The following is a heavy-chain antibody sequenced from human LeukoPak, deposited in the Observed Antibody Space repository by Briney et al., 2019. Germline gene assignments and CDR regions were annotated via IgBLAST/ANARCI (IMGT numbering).Heavy chain of an antibody. J-gene: IGHJ4*02. D-gene: IGHD1-14*01. CDR3: VRHSIGTMEDS. V-gene: IGHV4-39*01. Sequence: SETLSLTCTVSGVSITSSSYYWGWIRQPPGQGLEWIGSINYSGGTYYIPSLGSRVTISVDRSKNQFSLKVTSVTAADTAVYYCVRHSIGTMEDSWGQGTLVTVSS. CDR2: INYSGGT. CDR1: GVSITSSSYY.